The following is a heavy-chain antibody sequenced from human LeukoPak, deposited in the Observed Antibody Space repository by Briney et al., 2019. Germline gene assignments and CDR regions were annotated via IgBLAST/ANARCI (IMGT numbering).Heavy chain of an antibody. Sequence: PGGSLRLSCAASGSTFSSYGIHWVRQAPGKGLEWVAAISYDGTNKYYTDSVKGRFTISRDNSQNTVYLQMNSLRAEDTAVYFCAKRYSSAWDFDNWGQGTLVTVSS. CDR1: GSTFSSYG. CDR2: ISYDGTNK. D-gene: IGHD6-19*01. CDR3: AKRYSSAWDFDN. J-gene: IGHJ4*02. V-gene: IGHV3-30*18.